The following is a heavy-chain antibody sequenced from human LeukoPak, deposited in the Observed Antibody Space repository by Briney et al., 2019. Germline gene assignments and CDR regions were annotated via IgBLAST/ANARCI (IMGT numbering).Heavy chain of an antibody. CDR2: IYYSGST. J-gene: IGHJ4*02. Sequence: SETLSLTCTVSGGSISSYYWSWIRQPPGKGLEWIGNIYYSGSTNYNPSLKSRVTISVDTSKNQFSLKLSSVTAADTAVYYCARDSSGWSGIDYWGQGTLVTVSS. V-gene: IGHV4-59*01. CDR1: GGSISSYY. D-gene: IGHD6-19*01. CDR3: ARDSSGWSGIDY.